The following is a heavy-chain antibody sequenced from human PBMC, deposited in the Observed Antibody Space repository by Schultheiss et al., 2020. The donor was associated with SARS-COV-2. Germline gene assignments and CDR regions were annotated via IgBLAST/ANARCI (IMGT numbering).Heavy chain of an antibody. J-gene: IGHJ4*02. CDR3: AKTMVRGVIITYPFDY. CDR1: GYTFTSYY. D-gene: IGHD3-10*01. Sequence: ASVKVSCKASGYTFTSYYMHWVRQAPGQGLEWMGIINPSGGSTSYAQKFQGRVTITADKSTSTAYMELNSLRAEDTAVYYCAKTMVRGVIITYPFDYWGQGTLVTVSS. V-gene: IGHV1-46*01. CDR2: INPSGGST.